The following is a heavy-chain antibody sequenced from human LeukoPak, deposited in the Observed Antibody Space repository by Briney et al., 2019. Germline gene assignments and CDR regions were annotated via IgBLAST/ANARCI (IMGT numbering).Heavy chain of an antibody. CDR3: AREIRFGGLPDY. D-gene: IGHD3-10*01. V-gene: IGHV4-61*02. CDR2: IYTSGST. J-gene: IGHJ4*02. Sequence: SETLSLTCTVSGGSISSGSYYWSWIRQPAGKGLEWIGRIYTSGSTNYNPSLKSRVTISVDTSKNQFSLKLSSVTAADTAVYYCAREIRFGGLPDYWGQGTLVTVSS. CDR1: GGSISSGSYY.